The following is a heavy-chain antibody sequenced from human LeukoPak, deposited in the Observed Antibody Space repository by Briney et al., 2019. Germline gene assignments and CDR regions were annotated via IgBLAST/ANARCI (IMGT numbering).Heavy chain of an antibody. CDR1: GFTFSSYA. CDR2: ISGSGGST. CDR3: AKTDHGTYYYGSGTYY. D-gene: IGHD3-10*01. V-gene: IGHV3-23*01. J-gene: IGHJ4*02. Sequence: PGGSLRLSCAASGFTFSSYAMSWVRQAPGKGLEWVSAISGSGGSTYYADSVKGRFTISRDNSKNTLYLQMNSLRAEDTAVYYCAKTDHGTYYYGSGTYYWGQGTLVTVSS.